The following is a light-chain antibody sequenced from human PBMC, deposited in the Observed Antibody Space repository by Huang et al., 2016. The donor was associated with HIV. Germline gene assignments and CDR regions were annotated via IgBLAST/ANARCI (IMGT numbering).Light chain of an antibody. CDR3: QQYGTSPYT. Sequence: EVVLTQSPGTLSLSPGERATLSCRASQSDSGYLAWYQQKPGQAPRLLIYGASSRATGIPDRFSGSGSGTDFTLTISRLEPEDFAVYYCQQYGTSPYTFGQGTKLEIK. J-gene: IGKJ2*01. V-gene: IGKV3-20*01. CDR2: GAS. CDR1: QSDSGY.